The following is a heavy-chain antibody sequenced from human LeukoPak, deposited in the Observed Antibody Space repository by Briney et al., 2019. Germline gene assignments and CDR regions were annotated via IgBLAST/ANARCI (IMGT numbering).Heavy chain of an antibody. CDR3: AREARGYDYVWGSYRPQASKSYLDY. CDR2: INHSGST. V-gene: IGHV4-34*01. Sequence: SETLSLTCAVYGESFSGYYWSWIREPPGKGLEWIGEINHSGSTNYSPSLKSRVTISVDTSKNQFSLKLSSVTAADTAVYYCAREARGYDYVWGSYRPQASKSYLDYWGQGTLVTVSS. J-gene: IGHJ4*02. CDR1: GESFSGYY. D-gene: IGHD3-16*02.